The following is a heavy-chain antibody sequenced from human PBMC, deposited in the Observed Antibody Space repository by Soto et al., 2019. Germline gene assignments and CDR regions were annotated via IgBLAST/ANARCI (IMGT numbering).Heavy chain of an antibody. V-gene: IGHV3-23*01. CDR1: GFTFSSYA. Sequence: GGSLRLSCAASGFTFSSYAMSWVRQAPGKGLEGVSAISGSGGSTYYADSGKGRFTISRDNSKNTLYLQMNSLRAEDTAVYYCAKDEQLVLHFDYWGQGTLVTVSS. CDR2: ISGSGGST. D-gene: IGHD6-6*01. J-gene: IGHJ4*02. CDR3: AKDEQLVLHFDY.